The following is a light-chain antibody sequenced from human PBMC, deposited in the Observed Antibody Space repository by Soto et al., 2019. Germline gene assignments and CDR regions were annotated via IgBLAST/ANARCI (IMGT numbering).Light chain of an antibody. J-gene: IGKJ1*01. CDR1: QNVGSRY. Sequence: EIVLTQSPGTLSLSPGERATLSCRASQNVGSRYLAWYQQKPGQAPRLLIYGTSNRATGIPDRVSGSGSGTDFSLTISSLEPGDLAVYYCQQYGSSPRTFGQGTKVDIK. CDR2: GTS. CDR3: QQYGSSPRT. V-gene: IGKV3-20*01.